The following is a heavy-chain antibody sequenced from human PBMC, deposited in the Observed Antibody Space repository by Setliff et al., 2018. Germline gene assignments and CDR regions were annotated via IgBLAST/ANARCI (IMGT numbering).Heavy chain of an antibody. V-gene: IGHV1-69*13. CDR1: GYTFSNYA. Sequence: SVKVSCKASGYTFSNYAISWVRQAPGQGLEWMGRIIPIFGTANYAQKFQGRVTITADESTSTAYMELSSLRSEDTAVYYCARILSPRTGTHDAFDIWGQGTMVTVSS. CDR3: ARILSPRTGTHDAFDI. D-gene: IGHD3-9*01. J-gene: IGHJ3*02. CDR2: IIPIFGTA.